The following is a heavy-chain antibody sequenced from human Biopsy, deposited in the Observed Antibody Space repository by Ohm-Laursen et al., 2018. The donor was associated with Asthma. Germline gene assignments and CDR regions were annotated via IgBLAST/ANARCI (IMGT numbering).Heavy chain of an antibody. Sequence: SLRLSCAASGFTFSTYAMHWVRQAPGKGLEWVALISYDGSKRHSADSVRGRFTISRDNSRNTLYLQLNSLRAEDTAVYYCAKDARSYIRNYHDIDFWGQGTLVTVAS. V-gene: IGHV3-30*18. D-gene: IGHD1-7*01. J-gene: IGHJ4*02. CDR1: GFTFSTYA. CDR3: AKDARSYIRNYHDIDF. CDR2: ISYDGSKR.